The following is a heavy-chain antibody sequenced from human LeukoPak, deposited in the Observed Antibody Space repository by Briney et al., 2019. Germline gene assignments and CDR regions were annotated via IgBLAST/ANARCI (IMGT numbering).Heavy chain of an antibody. CDR1: GGSISSYY. V-gene: IGHV4-59*01. CDR2: INYSGST. CDR3: ARIGHEDYHFDY. Sequence: MPSETLSLTCTVSGGSISSYYWSWIRQPPGKGLEWIGYINYSGSTNYNPSLKSRVTISVDTSKNQFSLKLSSVTAADTAVYYCARIGHEDYHFDYWGQGTLVIVSS. D-gene: IGHD3-16*01. J-gene: IGHJ4*02.